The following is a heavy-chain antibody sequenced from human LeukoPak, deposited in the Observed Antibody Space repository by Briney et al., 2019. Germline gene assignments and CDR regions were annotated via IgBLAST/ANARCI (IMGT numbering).Heavy chain of an antibody. CDR3: ARVRYFDWLSPFDY. Sequence: SETLSLTCTVSGGSISSSSYYWGWIRQPPGKGLEWIGSIYYSGSTYYNPSLKSRVTISVDTSKNQFSPKLSSVTAADTAVYYCARVRYFDWLSPFDYWGQGTLVTVSS. J-gene: IGHJ4*02. D-gene: IGHD3-9*01. V-gene: IGHV4-39*07. CDR2: IYYSGST. CDR1: GGSISSSSYY.